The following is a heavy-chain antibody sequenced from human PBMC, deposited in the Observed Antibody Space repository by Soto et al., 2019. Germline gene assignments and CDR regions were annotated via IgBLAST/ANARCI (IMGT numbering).Heavy chain of an antibody. CDR3: ARDLGGWPDY. J-gene: IGHJ4*02. CDR1: GYTFTSYG. CDR2: ISAYNGNT. Sequence: ASVKVSCKASGYTFTSYGISWVRQAPGQGLEWMGWISAYNGNTNYSQKFQGRVTITRDTSASTAHMELSSLRSEDTAVYYCARDLGGWPDYWGQGTLVTVSS. V-gene: IGHV1-18*01. D-gene: IGHD2-15*01.